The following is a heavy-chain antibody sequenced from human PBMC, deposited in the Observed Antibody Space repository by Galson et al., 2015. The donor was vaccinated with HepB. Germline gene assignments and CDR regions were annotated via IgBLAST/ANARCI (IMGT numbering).Heavy chain of an antibody. V-gene: IGHV3-23*01. J-gene: IGHJ6*02. Sequence: SLRLSCAASGFSFSSYAMNWVRQAPGKGLEWVSGVSGNGGSKYYADSVKGRFTVSRDNSKNTVSLQMNSLRVEDTAVYYCAKDGDFVILAVDGGMDVWGRGTTVTVSS. D-gene: IGHD3-3*01. CDR1: GFSFSSYA. CDR2: VSGNGGSK. CDR3: AKDGDFVILAVDGGMDV.